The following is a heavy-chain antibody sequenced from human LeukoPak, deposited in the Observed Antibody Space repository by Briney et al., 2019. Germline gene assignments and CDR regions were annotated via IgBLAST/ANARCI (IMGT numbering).Heavy chain of an antibody. CDR2: VYYSGST. CDR3: AKEAAAGFDY. Sequence: SETLSLTCTVSGGSIRSYYWGWIRQPPGKGLEWIGYVYYSGSTNYNPSLKSRVSMSVDTSKKQISLKLTSVTAADTAVYFCAKEAAAGFDYWGQGILVTVSS. V-gene: IGHV4-59*01. CDR1: GGSIRSYY. D-gene: IGHD6-13*01. J-gene: IGHJ4*02.